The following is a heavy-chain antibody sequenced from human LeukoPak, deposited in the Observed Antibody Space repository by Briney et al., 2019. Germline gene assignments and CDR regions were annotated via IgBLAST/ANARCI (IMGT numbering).Heavy chain of an antibody. CDR2: INAYNGKT. CDR3: ARVPELPDY. J-gene: IGHJ4*02. V-gene: IGHV1-18*01. Sequence: GASVKVSCKASGYTFTNYGITWVRQAPGQGLEWMGWINAYNGKTNYSQNFQGRVTMTTDTSTSTAYMELRSLRYDDTAVYYCARVPELPDYWGQGTLVTVPS. CDR1: GYTFTNYG. D-gene: IGHD2-15*01.